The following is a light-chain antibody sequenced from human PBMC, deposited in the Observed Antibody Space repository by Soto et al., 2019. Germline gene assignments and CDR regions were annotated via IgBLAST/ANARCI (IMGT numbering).Light chain of an antibody. CDR2: GAS. Sequence: EIVMTQSPATLSVSPGERATLSCRASQSVSNNLAWYQQKPGQAPRLLIYGASTRATGCPDRFSGSGSGTEFSLTISSLQSEDFAVYYCQQYNTWWTFGQGTKVEI. J-gene: IGKJ1*01. V-gene: IGKV3-15*01. CDR3: QQYNTWWT. CDR1: QSVSNN.